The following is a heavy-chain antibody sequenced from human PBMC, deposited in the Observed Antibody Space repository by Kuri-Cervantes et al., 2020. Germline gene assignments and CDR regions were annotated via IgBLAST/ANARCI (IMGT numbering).Heavy chain of an antibody. CDR1: GFTFSSYA. J-gene: IGHJ4*02. V-gene: IGHV3-48*01. CDR2: ISGSSSTI. Sequence: GESLKISCAASGFTFSSYAMSWVRQAPGKGLEWVSYISGSSSTIYYADSVKGRFTISRDNAKNSLFLQMNSLRAEDTAVYYCAREGGVQLRLRKFDYWGQGTLVTVSS. CDR3: AREGGVQLRLRKFDY. D-gene: IGHD5-18*01.